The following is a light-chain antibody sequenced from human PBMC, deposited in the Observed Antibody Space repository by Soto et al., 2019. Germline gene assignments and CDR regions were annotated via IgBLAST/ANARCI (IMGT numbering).Light chain of an antibody. CDR1: QRVSSSY. V-gene: IGKV3-20*01. CDR3: QQYGSSPYT. Sequence: EIVLTQSPGTLSLSPGERATLSCRASQRVSSSYVAWFQQKPGQAPRLLIYGASSRATGIPDRFSGSGSGTDFTLAINRLGPEDFAVYYCQQYGSSPYTFGQGTKLEI. CDR2: GAS. J-gene: IGKJ2*01.